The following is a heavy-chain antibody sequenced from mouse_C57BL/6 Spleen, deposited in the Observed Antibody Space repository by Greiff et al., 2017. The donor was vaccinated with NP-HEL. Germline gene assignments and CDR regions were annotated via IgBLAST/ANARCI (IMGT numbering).Heavy chain of an antibody. V-gene: IGHV1-9*01. Sequence: VQVVESGAELMKPGASVKLSCKATGYTFTGYWIEWVKQRPGHGLEWIGELLPGSGSTNYNEKFKGKATFTADTSSNTAYMQLSSLTTEDSAIYYCARSMMVTTLYYYAMDYWGQGTSVTVSS. CDR3: ARSMMVTTLYYYAMDY. D-gene: IGHD2-3*01. J-gene: IGHJ4*01. CDR2: LLPGSGST. CDR1: GYTFTGYW.